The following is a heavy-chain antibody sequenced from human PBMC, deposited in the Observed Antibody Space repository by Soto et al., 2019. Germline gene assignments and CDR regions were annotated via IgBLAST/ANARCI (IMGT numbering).Heavy chain of an antibody. V-gene: IGHV3-30*18. CDR1: GFTFSSYG. J-gene: IGHJ5*02. CDR3: AKDGYSSGWQRGWFDP. CDR2: ISYDGSNK. Sequence: QVQLVESGGGVVQPGRSLRLSCAASGFTFSSYGMHWVRQAPGKGLEWVAVISYDGSNKYYADSVKGRFTISRDNSQNTLYLQMNSLRAEDTAVYYCAKDGYSSGWQRGWFDPWGQGTLVTVSS. D-gene: IGHD6-19*01.